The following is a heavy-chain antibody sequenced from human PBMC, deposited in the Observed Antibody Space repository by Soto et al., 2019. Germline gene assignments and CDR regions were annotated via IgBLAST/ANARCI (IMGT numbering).Heavy chain of an antibody. CDR2: IYYSGST. CDR3: AREGMVRGVISY. V-gene: IGHV4-61*01. J-gene: IGHJ4*02. D-gene: IGHD3-10*01. Sequence: QVQLQESGPGLVKPSETLSLTCTVSGGSVSSGSYYWSWIRQPPGKGLEWIGYIYYSGSTNYNPSLNSRVTLSVDTSKNQFSLTLGSVTAADTAVYYCAREGMVRGVISYWGQGTLVTVSS. CDR1: GGSVSSGSYY.